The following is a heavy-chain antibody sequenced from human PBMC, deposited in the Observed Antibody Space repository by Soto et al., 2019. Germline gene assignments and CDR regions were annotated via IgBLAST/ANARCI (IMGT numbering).Heavy chain of an antibody. CDR3: AKAGDSGDYAGENWFDA. D-gene: IGHD4-17*01. CDR2: INSDGSHT. V-gene: IGHV3-74*01. Sequence: EVQLVESGGGLVQPGGSLRLSCAASGFTFFAYWIHWVRQVPGKGLVWVSRINSDGSHTSYADSVRGRFTISRDNSKNTVYLQRNRLTAEDTAGYYCAKAGDSGDYAGENWFDAWGQGSRVTVSS. J-gene: IGHJ5*02. CDR1: GFTFFAYW.